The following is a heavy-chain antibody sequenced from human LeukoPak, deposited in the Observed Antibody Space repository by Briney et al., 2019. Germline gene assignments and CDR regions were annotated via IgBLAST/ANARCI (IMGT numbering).Heavy chain of an antibody. CDR3: ARQGVTAVTSYYYYYMDV. CDR2: IYSGGST. CDR1: GFTVSSNY. J-gene: IGHJ6*03. V-gene: IGHV3-53*01. D-gene: IGHD4-23*01. Sequence: GGSLRLSCAASGFTVSSNYMSWVRQAPGKGLEWVSVIYSGGSTYYADSVKGRFTISRDNSKNTLYLQMNSLRAEDTAVYYCARQGVTAVTSYYYYYMDVWGKGTTVTVSS.